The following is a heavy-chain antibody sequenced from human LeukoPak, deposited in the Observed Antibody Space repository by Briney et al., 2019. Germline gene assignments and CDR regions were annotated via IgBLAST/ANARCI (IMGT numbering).Heavy chain of an antibody. Sequence: SVKVSCKASGGTFSSYAISWVRQAPGQGLEWMGGIIPIFGTANYAQKFQGRVTITADESTSTAYMELSSLRSEDTAVYYCARDLLERVRGVMLKVYYYYGMDVWGQGTAVTVSS. CDR3: ARDLLERVRGVMLKVYYYYGMDV. D-gene: IGHD3-10*01. J-gene: IGHJ6*02. CDR1: GGTFSSYA. CDR2: IIPIFGTA. V-gene: IGHV1-69*13.